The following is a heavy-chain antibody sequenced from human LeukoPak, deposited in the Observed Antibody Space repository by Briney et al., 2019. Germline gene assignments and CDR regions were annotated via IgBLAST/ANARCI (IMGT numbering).Heavy chain of an antibody. CDR1: GFTFSSYA. CDR3: AKGGGYYKGNWFDP. V-gene: IGHV3-23*01. Sequence: GGSLRLSCAASGFTFSSYAMNWVRQASGTGLEWVSAISGSGGSTYYADSVKGRFTISRDNSKNTLYLQMNSLKAEDTAVYYCAKGGGYYKGNWFDPWGQGTLVTVSS. J-gene: IGHJ5*02. D-gene: IGHD3-3*01. CDR2: ISGSGGST.